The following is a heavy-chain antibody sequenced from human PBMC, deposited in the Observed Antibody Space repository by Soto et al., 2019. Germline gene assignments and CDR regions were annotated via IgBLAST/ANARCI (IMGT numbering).Heavy chain of an antibody. CDR3: ASTGMDSSGYYSSDY. CDR2: IWYDGSNK. V-gene: IGHV3-33*01. Sequence: GGSLRLSCAASGFTFSSYGMHWVRQAPGKGLEWVAVIWYDGSNKYYADSVKGRFTISRDNSKNTLYLQMNSLRAEDTAVYYCASTGMDSSGYYSSDYWGQGTLVTVSS. CDR1: GFTFSSYG. J-gene: IGHJ4*02. D-gene: IGHD3-22*01.